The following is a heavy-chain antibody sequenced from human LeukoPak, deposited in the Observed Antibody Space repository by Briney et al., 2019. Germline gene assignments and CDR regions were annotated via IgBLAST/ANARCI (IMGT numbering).Heavy chain of an antibody. J-gene: IGHJ4*02. CDR1: GFTLSSYG. CDR3: AKGCSTGTTCYIIDY. D-gene: IGHD1-7*01. Sequence: GGSLRLSCAASGFTLSSYGMHWVRQAPGKGLEWVAVISNDGSNQNYADSVKGRFTISRDNSKNTVYLQMSTLRAEDTALYYCAKGCSTGTTCYIIDYWGQRTLVTVSS. CDR2: ISNDGSNQ. V-gene: IGHV3-30*18.